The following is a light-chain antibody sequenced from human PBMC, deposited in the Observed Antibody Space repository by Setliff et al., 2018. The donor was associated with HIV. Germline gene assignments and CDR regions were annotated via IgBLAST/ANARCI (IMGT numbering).Light chain of an antibody. CDR1: SSDVGGYNY. V-gene: IGLV2-14*03. CDR3: SSYTSNTAI. Sequence: QSVLAQPASVSGSPGQSIAISCTGTSSDVGGYNYVSWYQQHPGKAPKLMIYDVSNRPSGGSDRFSGSKSGNTASLTISGLQAEDEADYYCSSYTSNTAIFGGGTKVTVL. CDR2: DVS. J-gene: IGLJ2*01.